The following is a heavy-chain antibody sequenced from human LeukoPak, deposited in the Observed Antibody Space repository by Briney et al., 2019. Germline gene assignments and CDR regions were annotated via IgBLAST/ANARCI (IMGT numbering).Heavy chain of an antibody. CDR1: GYTFTSNW. Sequence: ASVTVSCTASGYTFTSNWMHWVRQAPGQGLERMGVINPTGDSAAYAQKFRGRLTMTRDTSTNTDYMELSSLRSDDTAVYYCARDVSNENSWWCDYWGQGTLVIVSS. V-gene: IGHV1-46*01. CDR2: INPTGDSA. J-gene: IGHJ4*02. CDR3: ARDVSNENSWWCDY. D-gene: IGHD2-8*02.